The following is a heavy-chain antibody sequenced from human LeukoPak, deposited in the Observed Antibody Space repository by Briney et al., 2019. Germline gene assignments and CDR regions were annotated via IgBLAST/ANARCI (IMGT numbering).Heavy chain of an antibody. V-gene: IGHV3-30*04. J-gene: IGHJ6*02. CDR3: AKSEQPDYYYYGMDV. CDR1: GFTFSSYA. D-gene: IGHD6-13*01. CDR2: ISYDGSNK. Sequence: SGGSLRLSCAASGFTFSSYAMHWVRQAPGKGLEWVAVISYDGSNKYYADSVKGRFTISRDNSKNTLYLQMNSLRAEDTALYYCAKSEQPDYYYYGMDVWGQGTTVTVSS.